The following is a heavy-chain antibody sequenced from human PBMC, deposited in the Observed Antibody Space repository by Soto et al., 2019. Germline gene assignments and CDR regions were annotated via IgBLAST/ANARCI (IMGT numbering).Heavy chain of an antibody. D-gene: IGHD6-13*01. CDR3: ARDLISHSSSWYGSLYYYYYGMDV. CDR2: ISAYNCNT. Sequence: AASVKVSCKASGYTFTSYGISWVRQAPGQGLDWMGWISAYNCNTNYAQKLQGRFTMTTDTSTSTAYMELRSLRSDDKAVYYCARDLISHSSSWYGSLYYYYYGMDVWGQGTKVTVSS. CDR1: GYTFTSYG. J-gene: IGHJ6*02. V-gene: IGHV1-18*01.